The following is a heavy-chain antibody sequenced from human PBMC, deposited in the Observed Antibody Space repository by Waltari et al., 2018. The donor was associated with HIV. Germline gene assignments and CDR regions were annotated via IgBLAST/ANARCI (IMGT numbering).Heavy chain of an antibody. CDR1: GGSFSSYA. J-gene: IGHJ6*02. Sequence: QVQLVQSGAEVKKPGSSVRVSCTDSGGSFSSYAIHWVRQAPRQGLEWMGGIIPAFGTANYAERFQGRVTITADEYTSTAYMDLSSLRSEDTAVYFCARDHRGNKLLYGMDVWGQGTTVTV. CDR2: IIPAFGTA. CDR3: ARDHRGNKLLYGMDV. V-gene: IGHV1-69*01.